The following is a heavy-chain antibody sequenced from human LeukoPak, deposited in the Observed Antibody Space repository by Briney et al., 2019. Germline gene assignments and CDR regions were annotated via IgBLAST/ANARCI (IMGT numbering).Heavy chain of an antibody. V-gene: IGHV3-48*01. J-gene: IGHJ6*02. CDR3: ARDRDSSSWTDYYYGMDV. Sequence: GGSLRLSCAASGFMFSSYSMNWVRKAPGKGLEWVSYITSSSSTMYYADSVKGRFTISRDNAKNSLYLQMNSLRAEDTAVYYCARDRDSSSWTDYYYGMDVWGQGTTVTVSS. D-gene: IGHD6-13*01. CDR2: ITSSSSTM. CDR1: GFMFSSYS.